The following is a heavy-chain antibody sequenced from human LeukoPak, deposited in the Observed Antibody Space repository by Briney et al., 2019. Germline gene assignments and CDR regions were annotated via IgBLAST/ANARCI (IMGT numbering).Heavy chain of an antibody. CDR1: GYTFTGYY. Sequence: GASVKVSCKASGYTFTGYYMHWVRQAPGQGLEWMGWINPNSGGTNYAQKFQGRVTMTRDTSISTAYMELSRLRSDDTAVYYCARSNYYYDSSGYYPIDAFDIWGQGTMVTVSS. J-gene: IGHJ3*02. D-gene: IGHD3-22*01. V-gene: IGHV1-2*02. CDR2: INPNSGGT. CDR3: ARSNYYYDSSGYYPIDAFDI.